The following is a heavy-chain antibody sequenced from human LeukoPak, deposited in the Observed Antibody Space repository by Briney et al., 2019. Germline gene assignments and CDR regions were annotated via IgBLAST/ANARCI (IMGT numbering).Heavy chain of an antibody. V-gene: IGHV1-46*01. CDR3: ARDQSARWYFDY. Sequence: GASVKISCKASGYTFTSYYMHWVRQAPGQGLEWMGIINPSGGSTSYAQKFQGRVTMTRDMSTSTVCMELSSLRSEDTAVYYCARDQSARWYFDYWGQGTLVTVSS. CDR2: INPSGGST. J-gene: IGHJ4*02. CDR1: GYTFTSYY. D-gene: IGHD5-24*01.